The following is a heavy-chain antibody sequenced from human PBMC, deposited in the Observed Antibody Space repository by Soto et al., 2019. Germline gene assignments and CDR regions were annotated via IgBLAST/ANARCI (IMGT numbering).Heavy chain of an antibody. CDR2: IFPYTGDT. Sequence: QVQLVQSGAEARKPGASVRVSCKTSAYAFNTYAINWVRQAPGQGLEWMGSIFPYTGDTHYAQNFQGRFTMTKDTSTKTVYMDLTGLKSDDSAVYFCARGGFSSSWRLDYWGQGTLVIVSS. CDR3: ARGGFSSSWRLDY. J-gene: IGHJ4*02. CDR1: AYAFNTYA. D-gene: IGHD6-13*01. V-gene: IGHV1-18*04.